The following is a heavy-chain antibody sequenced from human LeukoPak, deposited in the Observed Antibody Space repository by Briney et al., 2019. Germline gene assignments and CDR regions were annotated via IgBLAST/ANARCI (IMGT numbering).Heavy chain of an antibody. Sequence: SETLSLTCTVSGGSISSYYWSWIRQPPGKGLEWMGYIDYSGSTNYNPSLKSRVTISVDTSKNQFSLKLSSVTAADTAVYYCARFPLGYCSGGSCRDAFDIWGQGTMVTVSS. CDR3: ARFPLGYCSGGSCRDAFDI. CDR2: IDYSGST. V-gene: IGHV4-59*01. J-gene: IGHJ3*02. CDR1: GGSISSYY. D-gene: IGHD2-15*01.